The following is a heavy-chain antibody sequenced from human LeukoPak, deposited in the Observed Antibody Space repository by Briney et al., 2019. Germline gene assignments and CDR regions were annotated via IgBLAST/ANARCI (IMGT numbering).Heavy chain of an antibody. D-gene: IGHD5-18*01. CDR2: IYYSVST. CDR3: ARTTEGGYTYDYFYYYYMDV. J-gene: IGHJ6*03. Sequence: SETLSLSSTVSGGSISSYYWSWIRQPPGKGLEWIGYIYYSVSTNYNPSLKSRVTISVDSSKNQFSLKLSSVTAADTAVYYCARTTEGGYTYDYFYYYYMDVWGKGTTVTISS. V-gene: IGHV4-59*01. CDR1: GGSISSYY.